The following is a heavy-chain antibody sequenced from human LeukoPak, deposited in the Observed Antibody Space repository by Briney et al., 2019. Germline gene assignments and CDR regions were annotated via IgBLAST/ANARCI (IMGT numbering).Heavy chain of an antibody. V-gene: IGHV3-23*01. J-gene: IGHJ5*02. D-gene: IGHD1-26*01. Sequence: PGGSLRLSCAASGVTLSSYAMSWARQAPGKGLEWVSGISSSGSGGNTYYADSVKGRFTISRDNSKNTLYLQMTSLRAEDTAIYYCAGDRKSGNFLGEFDHWGQGTLVTVSS. CDR3: AGDRKSGNFLGEFDH. CDR2: ISSSGSGGNT. CDR1: GVTLSSYA.